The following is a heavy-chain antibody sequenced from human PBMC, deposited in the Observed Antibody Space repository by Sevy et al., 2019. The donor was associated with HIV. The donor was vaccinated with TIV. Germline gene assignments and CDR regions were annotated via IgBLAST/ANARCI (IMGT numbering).Heavy chain of an antibody. J-gene: IGHJ4*02. V-gene: IGHV3-23*01. CDR2: ISGGGIST. D-gene: IGHD5-18*01. CDR3: AKESEIQPHYYFEY. CDR1: GFTFSSYA. Sequence: GGSLRLSCVASGFTFSSYAMSWIRQAPGKGLEWVSGISGGGISTYYEDSVKGRFTISRDNSKNTVFMQMNSLRADDTAVYYCAKESEIQPHYYFEYWGPGTLVTVSS.